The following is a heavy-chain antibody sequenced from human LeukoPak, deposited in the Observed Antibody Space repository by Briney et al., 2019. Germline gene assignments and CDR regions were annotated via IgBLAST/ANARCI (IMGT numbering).Heavy chain of an antibody. CDR3: ARDGLAAAGTPTDY. Sequence: ASVKVSCKASGYTFTSYGISWVRQAPGQWLEWMGWISAYNGNTNYAQKLRGRVTMTTDTSTSTAYMELRSLRSDDTAVYYCARDGLAAAGTPTDYWGQGTLVTVSS. J-gene: IGHJ4*02. CDR1: GYTFTSYG. D-gene: IGHD6-13*01. V-gene: IGHV1-18*01. CDR2: ISAYNGNT.